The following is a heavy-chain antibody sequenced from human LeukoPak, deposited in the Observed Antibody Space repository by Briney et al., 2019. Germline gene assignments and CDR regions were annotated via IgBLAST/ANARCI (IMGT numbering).Heavy chain of an antibody. D-gene: IGHD2-21*02. CDR3: ARACGGDCYGGFDY. V-gene: IGHV1-69*05. Sequence: ASVKVSCKASGGTFSSYAISWVRQAPGQGLEWMGRIIPIFGTANYAQKFQGRVTITTDESTSTAYMELSSLRSEDTAVYYCARACGGDCYGGFDYWGQEPWSPSPQ. CDR2: IIPIFGTA. CDR1: GGTFSSYA. J-gene: IGHJ4*01.